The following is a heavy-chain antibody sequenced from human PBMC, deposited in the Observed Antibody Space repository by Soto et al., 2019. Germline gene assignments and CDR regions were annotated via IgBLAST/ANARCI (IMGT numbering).Heavy chain of an antibody. CDR3: ARGLYCLTGICFPTWFDS. CDR2: IYKSATT. CDR1: GDSISTVDYF. V-gene: IGHV4-30-4*01. D-gene: IGHD7-27*01. Sequence: QVQLLESGPGLVKPSQTLSLTCSVSGDSISTVDYFWAWVRQPPGQSLEYIGYIYKSATTYYNPSFESRLAISLETSKSQFSLNVTSVTAADTAVYFCARGLYCLTGICFPTWFDSWCQGTLVTVSS. J-gene: IGHJ5*01.